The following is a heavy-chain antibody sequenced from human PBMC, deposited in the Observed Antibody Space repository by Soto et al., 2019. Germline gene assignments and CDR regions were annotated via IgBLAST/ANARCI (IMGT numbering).Heavy chain of an antibody. Sequence: QVQLVQSGAEVKKSGASVKVSCKASGYTFTSHDINWVRQATGQGLEWMGWMNPNSGNTGYAQKFQGRVTMTRNTSIRTADREVSSLRSEDTAVYYCASRDYGYDARFDYWGQGTLVTVSS. D-gene: IGHD4-17*01. CDR2: MNPNSGNT. CDR1: GYTFTSHD. V-gene: IGHV1-8*01. J-gene: IGHJ4*02. CDR3: ASRDYGYDARFDY.